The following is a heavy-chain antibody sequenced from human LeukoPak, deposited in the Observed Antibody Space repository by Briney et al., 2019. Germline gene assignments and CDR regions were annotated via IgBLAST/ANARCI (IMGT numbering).Heavy chain of an antibody. D-gene: IGHD7-27*01. CDR2: VSYDGSNK. CDR3: ATIGDRRTGELYRIDY. Sequence: PGGSLSLSCAASGFTFSNYAMHWVRHAPAKGLECVAVVSYDGSNKYYADSVKRRFTISRDNSKNPLYLQMNSLRAEDAAIYYCATIGDRRTGELYRIDYWGQGTMVTVSS. V-gene: IGHV3-30-3*01. J-gene: IGHJ4*02. CDR1: GFTFSNYA.